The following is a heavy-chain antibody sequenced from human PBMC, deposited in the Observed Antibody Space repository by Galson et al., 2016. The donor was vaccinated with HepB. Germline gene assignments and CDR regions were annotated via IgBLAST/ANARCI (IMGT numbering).Heavy chain of an antibody. Sequence: SLRLSCAASGFTLSDSYMTWIRQAPGKGLEWVSYISRRGTGSSIFYADSVKGRFTISRDNATNSLSLQMNSLRAEDTAVYYCARGVGFYTWGQGTLVTVSS. V-gene: IGHV3-11*01. CDR3: ARGVGFYT. CDR2: ISRRGTGSSI. J-gene: IGHJ5*02. D-gene: IGHD3-3*01. CDR1: GFTLSDSY.